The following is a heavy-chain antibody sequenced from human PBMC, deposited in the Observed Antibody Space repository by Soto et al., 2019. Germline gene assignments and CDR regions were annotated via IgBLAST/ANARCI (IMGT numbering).Heavy chain of an antibody. D-gene: IGHD3-16*01. V-gene: IGHV6-1*01. J-gene: IGHJ2*01. Sequence: QVQLQQSGPGLVKPSQTLSLTCVISGDSVSSNSAAWTWIRQSPSGGLEWLGRTYYRAKWYYDYAVSVESRITFIPDTSKHQFSLQLNSVTPEDTAVYYCARGGRYFDLWGRGTLVTVSS. CDR3: ARGGRYFDL. CDR2: TYYRAKWYY. CDR1: GDSVSSNSAA.